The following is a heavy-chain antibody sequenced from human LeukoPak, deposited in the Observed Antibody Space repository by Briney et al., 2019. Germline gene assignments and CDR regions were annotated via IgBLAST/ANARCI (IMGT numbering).Heavy chain of an antibody. CDR1: GGSISSYY. Sequence: SETLSLTCTVSGGSISSYYWSWIRQPPGKGLEWIGEINHSGSTNYDPSLKSRVTISVDTSKNQFSLKLSSVTAADTAVYYCARDPANPTDWGQGTLVTVSS. CDR3: ARDPANPTD. J-gene: IGHJ4*02. V-gene: IGHV4-34*01. CDR2: INHSGST. D-gene: IGHD2-2*01.